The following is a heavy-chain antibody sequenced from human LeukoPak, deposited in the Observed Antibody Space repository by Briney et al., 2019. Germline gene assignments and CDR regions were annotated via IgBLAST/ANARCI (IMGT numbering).Heavy chain of an antibody. J-gene: IGHJ5*02. CDR3: ARGRNSMARPEKIDWFDP. CDR2: IYHSGST. D-gene: IGHD6-6*01. V-gene: IGHV4-59*12. Sequence: SETLSLTCTVSGDSISTYYWSWIRQPPGKGLEWIGYIYHSGSTYYNPSLKSRVTISVDRSKNQFSLKLSSVTAADTAVYYCARGRNSMARPEKIDWFDPWGQGTLVTVSS. CDR1: GDSISTYY.